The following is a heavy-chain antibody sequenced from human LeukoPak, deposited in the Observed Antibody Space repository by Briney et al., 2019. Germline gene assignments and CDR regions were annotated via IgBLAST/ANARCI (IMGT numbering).Heavy chain of an antibody. J-gene: IGHJ4*02. CDR3: ARAAGWSFDY. Sequence: GRPLRLSCAASGFSFTMYDIHWVRQAPGKGLEWVGRIRKKADSYTTEYAASVKGRFTISRDDSKNSLYLQMNSLKTEDTALYFCARAAGWSFDYWGQGTLVTVSS. CDR1: GFSFTMYD. D-gene: IGHD6-19*01. CDR2: IRKKADSYTT. V-gene: IGHV3-72*01.